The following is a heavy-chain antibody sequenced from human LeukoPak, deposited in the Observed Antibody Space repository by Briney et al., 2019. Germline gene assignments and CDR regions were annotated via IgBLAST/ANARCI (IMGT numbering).Heavy chain of an antibody. CDR1: GYTFTGYY. CDR3: ARDYDRQGTGTTRVDP. CDR2: INPNSGGT. D-gene: IGHD1-1*01. Sequence: ASVTVSCKASGYTFTGYYMHWVRQAPGQGLEWMGWINPNSGGTNYAQKFQGRVTMTRDTSISTAYMELSRLRSDDTAVCYCARDYDRQGTGTTRVDPWGQGTLVTVSS. J-gene: IGHJ5*02. V-gene: IGHV1-2*02.